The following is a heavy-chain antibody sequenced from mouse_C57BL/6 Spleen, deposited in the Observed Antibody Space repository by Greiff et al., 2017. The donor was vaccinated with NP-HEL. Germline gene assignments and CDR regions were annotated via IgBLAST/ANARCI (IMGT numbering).Heavy chain of an antibody. CDR1: GYAFTNYL. Sequence: QVQLQQSGAELVRPGTSVKVSCKASGYAFTNYLIEWVKQRPGQGLEWIGVINPGSGGTNYNEKFKGKATLTADKSSSTAYMQLSSLTSEDSAVYFGASSITTVVAGDFDYWGQGTTLTVSS. CDR3: ASSITTVVAGDFDY. D-gene: IGHD1-1*01. V-gene: IGHV1-54*01. CDR2: INPGSGGT. J-gene: IGHJ2*01.